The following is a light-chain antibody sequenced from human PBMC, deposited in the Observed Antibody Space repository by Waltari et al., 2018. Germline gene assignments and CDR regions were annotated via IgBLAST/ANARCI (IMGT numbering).Light chain of an antibody. V-gene: IGLV1-47*01. CDR2: RNN. CDR3: AAWDDSLSGNV. J-gene: IGLJ6*01. Sequence: QSVLTQPPSASGTPGQRVTISCSGSSSNIGSNYVYWYQQLPGTAPKLLIYRNNHRPSGVPDRVSGSKSGTSASLAISGLRSEDEADYYCAAWDDSLSGNVFGSGTKVTVL. CDR1: SSNIGSNY.